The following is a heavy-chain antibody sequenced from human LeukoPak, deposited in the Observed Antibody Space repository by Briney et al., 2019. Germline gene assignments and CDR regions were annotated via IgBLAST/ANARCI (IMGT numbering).Heavy chain of an antibody. CDR1: GGSISSFY. D-gene: IGHD2-15*01. CDR3: ARGYCSGGSCYDAFDI. CDR2: IYYSGST. J-gene: IGHJ3*02. Sequence: SETLSLTCTVSGGSISSFYWTWIRQPPGKGLEWIGYIYYSGSTNYSPFLKSRVTISVDTSKNKFSLKLSSVTAADTAVYYCARGYCSGGSCYDAFDIWGQGTMVTVSS. V-gene: IGHV4-59*01.